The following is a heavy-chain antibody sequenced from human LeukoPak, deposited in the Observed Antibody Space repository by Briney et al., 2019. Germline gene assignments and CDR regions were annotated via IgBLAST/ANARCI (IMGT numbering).Heavy chain of an antibody. CDR2: IIPIFGTA. CDR1: GGTFSSYA. CDR3: AVMDSSPGGNDAFDI. D-gene: IGHD6-6*01. J-gene: IGHJ3*02. V-gene: IGHV1-69*05. Sequence: SVKVSCKASGGTFSSYAISWVRQAPGQGLEWMGGIIPIFGTANYAQKFQGRVTITTDESTSTAYMELSSLRSEDTAVYYCAVMDSSPGGNDAFDIWGQGTMVTVSS.